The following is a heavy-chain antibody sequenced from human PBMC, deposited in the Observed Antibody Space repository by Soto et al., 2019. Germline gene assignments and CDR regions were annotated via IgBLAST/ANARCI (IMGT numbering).Heavy chain of an antibody. Sequence: GGSLRLSCAASGFTFSSYAMSWVRQAPGKGLEWVSAISGSGGSTYYADSVKGRFTISRDNSKNTLYLQMNSLRAEDTAVYYCAKDPCDFWSGYRYYFDYWGQGTLVTVSS. CDR1: GFTFSSYA. D-gene: IGHD3-3*01. CDR2: ISGSGGST. V-gene: IGHV3-23*01. CDR3: AKDPCDFWSGYRYYFDY. J-gene: IGHJ4*02.